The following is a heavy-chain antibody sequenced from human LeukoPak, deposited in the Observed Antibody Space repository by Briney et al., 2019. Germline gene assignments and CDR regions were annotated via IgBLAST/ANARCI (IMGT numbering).Heavy chain of an antibody. V-gene: IGHV1-24*01. CDR2: FDPEDGET. CDR1: GYTLTELS. J-gene: IGHJ4*02. D-gene: IGHD3-10*01. CDR3: AIGRGVILY. Sequence: ASVNVSCTVSGYTLTELSMHWVRQAPGKGLEWMGGFDPEDGETIYAQKFQGRVTMTEVTSTDTAYMELSSLRSEDTAVYYCAIGRGVILYWGQGTLVTVSS.